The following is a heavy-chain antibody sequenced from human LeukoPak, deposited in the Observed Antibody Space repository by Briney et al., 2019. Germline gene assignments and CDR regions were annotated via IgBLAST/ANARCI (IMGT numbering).Heavy chain of an antibody. J-gene: IGHJ4*02. D-gene: IGHD3-3*01. CDR1: GFSFSNYG. Sequence: GRSLRLSCAASGFSFSNYGMHWVRQAPGKGLESVAVISYDGSDEYYADSVKGRFTISRDNSKNTMYLQMNSLRAEDTAVYYCARESGPLDYWGQGALVTVS. CDR2: ISYDGSDE. V-gene: IGHV3-30*03. CDR3: ARESGPLDY.